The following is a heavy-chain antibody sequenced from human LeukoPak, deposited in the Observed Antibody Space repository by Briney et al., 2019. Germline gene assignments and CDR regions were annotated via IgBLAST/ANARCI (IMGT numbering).Heavy chain of an antibody. CDR3: ATLGIQLWFY. CDR2: IWYDGSNK. V-gene: IGHV3-33*01. D-gene: IGHD5-18*01. CDR1: GFTFSSYG. Sequence: PGRSLRLSCAASGFTFSSYGMHWVRQAPGKGLEWVAVIWYDGSNKYYADSVKGRFTISRDNAKNSLYLQMNSLRDEDTAVYYCATLGIQLWFYWGQGTLVTVSS. J-gene: IGHJ4*02.